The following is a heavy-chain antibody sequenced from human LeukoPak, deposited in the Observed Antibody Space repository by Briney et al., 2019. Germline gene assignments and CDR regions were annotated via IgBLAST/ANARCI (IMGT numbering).Heavy chain of an antibody. CDR1: GGSFSGYY. J-gene: IGHJ5*02. D-gene: IGHD3-10*01. CDR3: ARGSPIWFGEPRGIDP. V-gene: IGHV4-34*01. Sequence: ETSETLSLTCAVYGGSFSGYYWSWIRQPPGKGLEWIGEINHSGSTNYNPSLKSRVTISVDTSKNQFSLKLSSVTAADTAVYYCARGSPIWFGEPRGIDPWGQGTLVTVSS. CDR2: INHSGST.